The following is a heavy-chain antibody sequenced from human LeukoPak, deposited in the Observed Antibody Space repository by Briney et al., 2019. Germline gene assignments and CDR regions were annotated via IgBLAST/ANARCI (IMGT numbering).Heavy chain of an antibody. CDR2: INSDGRNI. D-gene: IGHD1-1*01. Sequence: GGSLRLSCAAAGFSFSDYWMHWVRQAPGKGLVWVSRINSDGRNIAYADSVKGRFTISRDNAKNTLYLEMNSLTIEDTAVYYCARAISWNGAQGHMDVWGKGTTVTVS. J-gene: IGHJ6*03. V-gene: IGHV3-74*03. CDR1: GFSFSDYW. CDR3: ARAISWNGAQGHMDV.